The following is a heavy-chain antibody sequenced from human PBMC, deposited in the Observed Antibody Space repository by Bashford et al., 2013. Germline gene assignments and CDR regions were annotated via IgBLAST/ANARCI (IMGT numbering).Heavy chain of an antibody. D-gene: IGHD3-10*01. CDR3: CLSMVRGPISPYYYGVDV. J-gene: IGHJ6*02. CDR2: IYSGGST. V-gene: IGHV3-53*01. Sequence: VRQAPGKGLEWVSVIYSGGSTYYADSVKGRFTISRDNSKNTLYLQMNSLRAEDTAVYYCCLSMVRGPISPYYYGVDVWGPGTTVTVSS.